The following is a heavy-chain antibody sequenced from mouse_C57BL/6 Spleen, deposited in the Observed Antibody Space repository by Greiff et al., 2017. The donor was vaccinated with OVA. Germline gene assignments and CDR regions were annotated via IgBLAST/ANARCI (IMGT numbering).Heavy chain of an antibody. CDR2: ISRGGSFT. Sequence: EVNLVESGGDLVKPGGSLKLSCAASGFTFRSYGMSCVRQTPDKRLEWVATISRGGSFTYYPDSVKGRFTISRDNAKNTLYLQMSSLKSEDTAMYYCARHVKNYSNYGWYFDVWGTGTTVTVSS. J-gene: IGHJ1*03. CDR3: ARHVKNYSNYGWYFDV. D-gene: IGHD2-5*01. CDR1: GFTFRSYG. V-gene: IGHV5-6*01.